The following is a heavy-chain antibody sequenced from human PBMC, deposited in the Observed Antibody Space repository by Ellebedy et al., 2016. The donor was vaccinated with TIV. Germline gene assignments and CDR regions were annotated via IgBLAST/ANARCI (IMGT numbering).Heavy chain of an antibody. D-gene: IGHD1-26*01. J-gene: IGHJ4*02. CDR1: GFTFSSYA. CDR2: ISYDGSNK. V-gene: IGHV3-30-3*01. Sequence: GESLKISCAASGFTFSSYAMHWVRQAPGKGLEWVAVISYDGSNKYYADSVKGRFTISRDNSKNTLYLQMNSRRAEDTAVYYCARGRGGSYADYWGQGTLVTVSS. CDR3: ARGRGGSYADY.